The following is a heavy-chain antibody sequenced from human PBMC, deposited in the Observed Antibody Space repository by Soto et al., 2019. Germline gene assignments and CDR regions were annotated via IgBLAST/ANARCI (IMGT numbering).Heavy chain of an antibody. D-gene: IGHD6-13*01. V-gene: IGHV3-23*01. Sequence: GGSLRLSCEASGFPFNTYAMAWFRQVPGMGLEWVSAISGSGGSTYYADSVKGRFTISRDNSKNTLYLQMNSLRAEDTAVYYCAKSPKQLAKGGYFDYWGQGTLVTVSS. J-gene: IGHJ4*02. CDR3: AKSPKQLAKGGYFDY. CDR1: GFPFNTYA. CDR2: ISGSGGST.